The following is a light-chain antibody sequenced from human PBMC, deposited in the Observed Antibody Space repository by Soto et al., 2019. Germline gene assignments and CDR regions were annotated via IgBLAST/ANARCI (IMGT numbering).Light chain of an antibody. CDR3: SSYTSSSTLVV. CDR1: SSDVGGYNY. CDR2: DVG. V-gene: IGLV2-14*01. Sequence: QSALTQPASVSGSPRQSITISCTGTSSDVGGYNYVSWYQQHPGKAPKLMIYDVGDRPSGVSNRFSGSKSGNTASLTISGLQAEDEADYYCSSYTSSSTLVVFGGGTKVTVL. J-gene: IGLJ2*01.